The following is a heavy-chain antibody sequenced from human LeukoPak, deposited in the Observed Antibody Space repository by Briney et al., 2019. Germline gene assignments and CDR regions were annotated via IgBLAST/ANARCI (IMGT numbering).Heavy chain of an antibody. D-gene: IGHD3-22*01. J-gene: IGHJ3*02. CDR2: IGTAGDT. Sequence: PGGPLRLSCAASGFTFSSYDMHWVRQATGKGLEWVSAIGTAGDTYYPGSVKGRFTISRENAKNSLYLQMNSLRAGDTAVYYCARARNYYDSSGNDAFDIWGQGTMVTVSS. V-gene: IGHV3-13*01. CDR3: ARARNYYDSSGNDAFDI. CDR1: GFTFSSYD.